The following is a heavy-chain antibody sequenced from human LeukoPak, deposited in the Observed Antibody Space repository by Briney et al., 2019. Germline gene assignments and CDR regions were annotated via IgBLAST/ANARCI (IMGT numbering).Heavy chain of an antibody. D-gene: IGHD3/OR15-3a*01. CDR1: GYTFTSYY. CDR2: INPSGGST. V-gene: IGHV1-46*01. CDR3: ARTGEAYYYGMDV. J-gene: IGHJ6*02. Sequence: ASVKVSCKASGYTFTSYYMHWVRQAPGQGLEWRGIINPSGGSTSYAQKFQGRVTMTRDTSTSTVYMELSSLRSEDTAVYYCARTGEAYYYGMDVWGQGTTVTVSS.